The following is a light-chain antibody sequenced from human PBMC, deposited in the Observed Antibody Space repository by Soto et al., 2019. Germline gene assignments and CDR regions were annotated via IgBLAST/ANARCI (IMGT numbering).Light chain of an antibody. Sequence: IVLTQSPGTLSLSPGDRVTLSCRASQSVNTKLAWYQQKPGQAPTLLMSGASNRASGVPDRFSGSGSGTVLEVTIRSMQSDDFAAYYGKQYSDWSRTFGQGTRVEIK. CDR1: QSVNTK. CDR3: KQYSDWSRT. V-gene: IGKV3D-15*01. CDR2: GAS. J-gene: IGKJ1*01.